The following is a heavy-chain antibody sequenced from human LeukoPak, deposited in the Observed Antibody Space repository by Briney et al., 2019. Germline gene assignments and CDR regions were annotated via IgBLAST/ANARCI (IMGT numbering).Heavy chain of an antibody. CDR2: IIPIFGTA. J-gene: IGHJ5*02. CDR1: GGTFSSYA. Sequence: GSSVKVSCKASGGTFSSYAISWVRQAPGQGLEWMGGIIPIFGTANYAQKFQGRVTITADKSTSTAYMELSSLRSEDTAVYYCAGAAPEYYDILTGYYRPGWFDPWGQGTLVTVSS. D-gene: IGHD3-9*01. V-gene: IGHV1-69*06. CDR3: AGAAPEYYDILTGYYRPGWFDP.